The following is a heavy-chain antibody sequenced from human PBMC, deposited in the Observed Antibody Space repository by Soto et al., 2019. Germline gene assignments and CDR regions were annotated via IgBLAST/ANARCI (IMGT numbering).Heavy chain of an antibody. V-gene: IGHV4-59*01. J-gene: IGHJ6*02. CDR3: ARVGDLGYSSSWYRRGYYYYGMDV. CDR2: IYYSGST. CDR1: GGSISSYY. D-gene: IGHD6-13*01. Sequence: SETLSLTCTVSGGSISSYYWSWIRQPPGKGLEWIGYIYYSGSTKYKPSLKNRITKSVDTSKNQFSLKLSSVTAADTAVYYCARVGDLGYSSSWYRRGYYYYGMDVWGQGTTVTVSS.